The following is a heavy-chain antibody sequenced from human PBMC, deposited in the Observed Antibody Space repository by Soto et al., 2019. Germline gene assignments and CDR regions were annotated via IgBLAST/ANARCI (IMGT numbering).Heavy chain of an antibody. Sequence: QVQLVQSGAEVKKPGSSVKVSCKASGGTFSSYAISWVRQAPGQGLEWMGGIITIFGTANYAQKFQGRVTITADESTSTAYMELSSMRSEDTAVYYCAREGAYYYGMDVWGQGTTVTVSS. CDR1: GGTFSSYA. CDR2: IITIFGTA. V-gene: IGHV1-69*01. J-gene: IGHJ6*02. CDR3: AREGAYYYGMDV.